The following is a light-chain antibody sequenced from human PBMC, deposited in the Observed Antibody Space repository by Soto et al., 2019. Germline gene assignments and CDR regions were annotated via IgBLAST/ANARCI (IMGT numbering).Light chain of an antibody. CDR2: SAS. Sequence: EIVLTQSPGTLSLSPGERATLSCRASQSLSGGYLAWFQQKPGQTPRLLIYSASNRATGIPDRFSGSGSGTAFTLTISRLEPEDFVVYYCQQNGSFPITFGQGTRLEIK. J-gene: IGKJ5*01. CDR3: QQNGSFPIT. V-gene: IGKV3-20*01. CDR1: QSLSGGY.